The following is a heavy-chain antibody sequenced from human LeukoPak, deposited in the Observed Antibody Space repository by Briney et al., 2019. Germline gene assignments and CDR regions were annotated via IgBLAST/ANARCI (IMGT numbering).Heavy chain of an antibody. CDR2: IYYPGST. V-gene: IGHV4-59*01. J-gene: IGHJ4*02. CDR3: ARGYYFDF. CDR1: GDSISTYY. Sequence: SETLSLTCTVSGDSISTYYWSWIRQPPGKGLEWIGYIYYPGSTDYNPPLKSRVTISLDTSKKQFSLNLNSVTAADTAVYYCARGYYFDFWGQGTLVTVSS.